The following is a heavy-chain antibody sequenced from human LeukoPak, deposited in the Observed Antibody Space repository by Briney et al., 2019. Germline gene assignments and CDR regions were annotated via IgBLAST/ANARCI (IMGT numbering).Heavy chain of an antibody. J-gene: IGHJ4*02. D-gene: IGHD6-13*01. Sequence: GGSLRLSCAASGFIFSNYNMNWVRRAPGKXXXXXXXIIGGSTYIYYADSLKGRFTASRDNAKKSVYLQMNSLRAEDTAVYYCARALLGAAGGYDYWGQGTLVSVSS. V-gene: IGHV3-21*01. CDR2: IIGGSTYI. CDR3: ARALLGAAGGYDY. CDR1: GFIFSNYN.